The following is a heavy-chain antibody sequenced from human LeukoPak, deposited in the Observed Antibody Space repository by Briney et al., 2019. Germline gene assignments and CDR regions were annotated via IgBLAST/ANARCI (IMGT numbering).Heavy chain of an antibody. CDR2: INAGNGNT. CDR3: LWSGYYDY. CDR1: GYTFTTYT. J-gene: IGHJ4*02. Sequence: ASVKVSCKASGYTFTTYTMHWVRQAPGQRLEWMGWINAGNGNTEYSQKFQARVTITRDTSASTAYMELSSLRSEDTAVYYCLWSGYYDYWGQGTLVTVSS. D-gene: IGHD3-3*01. V-gene: IGHV1-3*01.